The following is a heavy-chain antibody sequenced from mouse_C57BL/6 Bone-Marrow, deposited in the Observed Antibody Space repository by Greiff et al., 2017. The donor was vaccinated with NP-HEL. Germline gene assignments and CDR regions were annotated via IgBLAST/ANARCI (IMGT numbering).Heavy chain of an antibody. J-gene: IGHJ2*01. Sequence: QVHVKQSGAELVRPGTSVKMSCKASGYTFTNYWIGWAKQRPGHGLEWIGDIYPGGGYTNYNEKFKGKATLTADKSSSTAYMQFSSLTSEDSAIYYCARRIDYYGSSYFDYWGQGTTLTVSS. CDR3: ARRIDYYGSSYFDY. V-gene: IGHV1-63*01. D-gene: IGHD1-1*01. CDR2: IYPGGGYT. CDR1: GYTFTNYW.